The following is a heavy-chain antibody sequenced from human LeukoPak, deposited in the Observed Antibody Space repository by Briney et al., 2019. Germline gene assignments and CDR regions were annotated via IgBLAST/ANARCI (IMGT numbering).Heavy chain of an antibody. J-gene: IGHJ4*02. CDR2: IYYSGST. V-gene: IGHV4-39*07. D-gene: IGHD1-26*01. CDR1: GGSISSSSYY. Sequence: NPSETLSLTCTVSGGSISSSSYYWGWIRQPPGKGLEWIGSIYYSGSTYYNPSLKSRVTISVDTSKNQFSLKLSSVTAADTAVYYCARVPFGWELLSWGQGTLVTVSS. CDR3: ARVPFGWELLS.